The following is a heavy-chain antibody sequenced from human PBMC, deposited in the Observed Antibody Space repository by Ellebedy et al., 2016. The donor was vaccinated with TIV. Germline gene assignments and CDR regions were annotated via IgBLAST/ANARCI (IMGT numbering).Heavy chain of an antibody. CDR3: ARIGLSGGYWSFFDF. CDR1: DGSTGGYY. J-gene: IGHJ4*02. Sequence: MPSETLSLTCTVSDGSTGGYYWSWIRQPPGKGLEWIGYIHYSGSTSYNPSLKSRVSISADTPTGHFSLILSSVTAADTAVYFCARIGLSGGYWSFFDFWGQGTLVTVSS. V-gene: IGHV4-59*01. D-gene: IGHD3-22*01. CDR2: IHYSGST.